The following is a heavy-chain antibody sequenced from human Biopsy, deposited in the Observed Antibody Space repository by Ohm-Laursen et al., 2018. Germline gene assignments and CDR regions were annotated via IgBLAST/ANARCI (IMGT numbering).Heavy chain of an antibody. CDR1: GFSVNTRGMS. CDR2: LDWDDAK. CDR3: ARIPILIVPAALVYRRRRHLQGLDV. J-gene: IGHJ6*02. V-gene: IGHV2-70*16. Sequence: TQTLTLTCTLSGFSVNTRGMSVTWIRQAPGKALEWLARLDWDDAKFYSESLKTRLAISKDTSENHVVLTLSDVDPVDTATYYCARIPILIVPAALVYRRRRHLQGLDVWGQGTTVIVSS. D-gene: IGHD2-2*01.